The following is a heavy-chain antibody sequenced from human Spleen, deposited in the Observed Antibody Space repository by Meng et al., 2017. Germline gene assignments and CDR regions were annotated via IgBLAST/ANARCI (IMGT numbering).Heavy chain of an antibody. CDR1: GFTFRSHG. V-gene: IGHV3-33*01. CDR2: IWYDGSNK. D-gene: IGHD5-12*01. Sequence: GGSLRLSCAASGFTFRSHGMHWVRQTPGRGLEWVAVIWYDGSNKYYADSVKGRFTISRDNSKNTLYLQMNSLRAEDTAVYYCARETDIVATAALLYWGQGTLVTVSS. J-gene: IGHJ4*02. CDR3: ARETDIVATAALLY.